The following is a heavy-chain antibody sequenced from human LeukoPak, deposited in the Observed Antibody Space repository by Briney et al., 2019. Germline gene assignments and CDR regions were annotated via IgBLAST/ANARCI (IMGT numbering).Heavy chain of an antibody. Sequence: GGSLRLSCAASGFTFSSYGMHWVRQAPGKGLEWVAVIWYDGSNKYYADSVKGRFTISRDNSKNTLYLQMNSPRAEDTAVYYCARPYSSGYYNAGSDYWGQGPLVIVSA. CDR2: IWYDGSNK. CDR1: GFTFSSYG. V-gene: IGHV3-33*01. J-gene: IGHJ4*02. CDR3: ARPYSSGYYNAGSDY. D-gene: IGHD3-22*01.